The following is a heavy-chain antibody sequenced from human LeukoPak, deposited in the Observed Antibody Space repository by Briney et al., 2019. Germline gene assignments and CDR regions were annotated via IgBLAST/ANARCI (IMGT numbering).Heavy chain of an antibody. Sequence: GGSLRLSCAASGITFSSYAMHWVRQAPGKGLEWVAVISYDGSNKYYADSVKGRFTISRDNAKNSLYLQMNSLRAEDTALYYCVKDSGTNYDSRGFLPHFDYWGQGTLVTVSS. V-gene: IGHV3-30*04. J-gene: IGHJ4*02. D-gene: IGHD3-22*01. CDR1: GITFSSYA. CDR3: VKDSGTNYDSRGFLPHFDY. CDR2: ISYDGSNK.